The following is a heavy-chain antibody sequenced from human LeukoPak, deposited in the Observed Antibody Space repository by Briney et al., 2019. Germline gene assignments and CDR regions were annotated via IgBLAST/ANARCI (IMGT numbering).Heavy chain of an antibody. J-gene: IGHJ4*02. Sequence: PSETLSLTCTVSGGSISSGGYSWSWIRQPPGKGLEWIGYIYHSGSTYYNPSLKSRVTISVDRSKNQFSLKVSSVSAADTAVYYCARVVSNYYFDYWGQGTLVTVSS. CDR3: ARVVSNYYFDY. CDR1: GGSISSGGYS. CDR2: IYHSGST. V-gene: IGHV4-30-2*01. D-gene: IGHD3-22*01.